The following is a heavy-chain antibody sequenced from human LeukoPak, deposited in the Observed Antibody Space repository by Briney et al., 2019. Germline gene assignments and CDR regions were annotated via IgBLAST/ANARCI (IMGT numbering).Heavy chain of an antibody. V-gene: IGHV4-34*01. J-gene: IGHJ6*02. CDR1: GGSFSGYY. CDR3: ARAGQKGRLRWLNGNYYYYYGMDV. Sequence: PETLSLTCAVYGGSFSGYYWSWIRQPPGKGLEWIGEINHSGSTNYNPSLKSRVTISVDTSKNQFSLKLSSVTAADTAVYYCARAGQKGRLRWLNGNYYYYYGMDVWGQGTTVTVSS. CDR2: INHSGST. D-gene: IGHD4-23*01.